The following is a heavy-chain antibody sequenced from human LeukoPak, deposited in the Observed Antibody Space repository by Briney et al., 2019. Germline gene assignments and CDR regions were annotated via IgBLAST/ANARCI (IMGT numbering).Heavy chain of an antibody. J-gene: IGHJ4*02. Sequence: GSPRDSCAASGFTFSRFLMSLVRQAPGKGLEWVSAISGSGGSTYYADSVRGRFTISRDNSKNTLYLQMNSLRAEDTAVYYCAKDRPFFEYWGQGTLVTVSS. CDR2: ISGSGGST. CDR1: GFTFSRFL. CDR3: AKDRPFFEY. V-gene: IGHV3-23*01.